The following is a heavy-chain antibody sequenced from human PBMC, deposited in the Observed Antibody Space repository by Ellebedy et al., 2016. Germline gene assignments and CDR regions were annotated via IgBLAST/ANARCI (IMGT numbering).Heavy chain of an antibody. D-gene: IGHD3-3*01. Sequence: SETLSLXXAVYGGSFSGYYWSWIRQPPGKGLEWIGSIYYSGSTYYNPSLKSRVTISVDTSKNQFSLKLSSVTAADTAVYYCARFRITIFGVVDLIDYWGQGTLVTVSS. CDR3: ARFRITIFGVVDLIDY. J-gene: IGHJ4*02. CDR2: IYYSGST. V-gene: IGHV4-34*01. CDR1: GGSFSGYY.